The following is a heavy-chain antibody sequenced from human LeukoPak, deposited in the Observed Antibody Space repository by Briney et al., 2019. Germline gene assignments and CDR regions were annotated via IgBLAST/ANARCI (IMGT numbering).Heavy chain of an antibody. V-gene: IGHV1-69*05. Sequence: ASVKVSCKASGGTFSSYAISWVRQAPGQGLEWMGGIIPIFGTANYAQKFQGRVTITTDESTSTAYMELSSLGSEDTAVYYCARDLNWGSGSYYSVFDPWGQGTLVTVSS. CDR2: IIPIFGTA. CDR3: ARDLNWGSGSYYSVFDP. J-gene: IGHJ5*02. D-gene: IGHD3-10*01. CDR1: GGTFSSYA.